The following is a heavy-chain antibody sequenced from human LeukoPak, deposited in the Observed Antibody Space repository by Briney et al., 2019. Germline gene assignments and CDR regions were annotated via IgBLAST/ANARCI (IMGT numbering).Heavy chain of an antibody. D-gene: IGHD4-17*01. CDR3: ATSQGVTTDFDY. Sequence: GGSLRLSCAASGFTFDDYAMHWVRQAPGKGLEWVSGISWNSGSIGYADSVKGRFTISRDNAKNSLYLQMNSLRAEDTALYYCATSQGVTTDFDYWGQGTLVTASS. CDR2: ISWNSGSI. J-gene: IGHJ4*02. V-gene: IGHV3-9*01. CDR1: GFTFDDYA.